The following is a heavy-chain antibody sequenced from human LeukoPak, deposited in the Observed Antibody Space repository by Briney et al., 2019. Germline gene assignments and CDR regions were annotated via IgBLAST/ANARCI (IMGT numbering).Heavy chain of an antibody. CDR2: IIPIFGTA. V-gene: IGHV1-69*13. CDR1: GGTFSSYA. D-gene: IGHD3-16*01. J-gene: IGHJ6*03. CDR3: ARDQEGGYYYYYMDV. Sequence: SVKVSCKASGGTFSSYAISWVRQAPGQGLEWMGGIIPIFGTANYAQKFQGRVTITADESTSTAYMELSSLRSEDTAVYYCARDQEGGYYYYYMDVWGKGTTVTVSS.